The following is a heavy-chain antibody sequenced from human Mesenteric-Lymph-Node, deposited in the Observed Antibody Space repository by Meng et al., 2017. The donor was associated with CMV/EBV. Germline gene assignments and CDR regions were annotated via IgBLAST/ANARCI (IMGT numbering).Heavy chain of an antibody. CDR2: ISGNGDST. CDR3: AKGLSNTVFDMDTVYDY. D-gene: IGHD5-18*01. V-gene: IGHV3-23*01. CDR1: GFTFSSHA. Sequence: GESLKISCAASGFTFSSHAMSWVRQAPGKGLEWVSVISGNGDSTSYADSVRGRFSISRDNSKNTLFLQMNSLTADDTAVYYCAKGLSNTVFDMDTVYDYWGQGTRVTVSS. J-gene: IGHJ4*02.